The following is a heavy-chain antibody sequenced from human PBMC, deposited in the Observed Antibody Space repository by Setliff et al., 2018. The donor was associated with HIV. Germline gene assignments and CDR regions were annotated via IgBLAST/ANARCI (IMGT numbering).Heavy chain of an antibody. D-gene: IGHD3-3*01. J-gene: IGHJ2*01. CDR2: LGYDGSHE. CDR3: AKDSRRYLEWLTGSYWYFDF. V-gene: IGHV3-30*02. Sequence: GGSLRLSCAASGFTFSSFGMHWVRHTPGKGLEWVAVLGYDGSHENYADSVKGRFTISRDNSKNTLYLQMNSLRAEDTAVYYCAKDSRRYLEWLTGSYWYFDFWGRGTLVTVSS. CDR1: GFTFSSFG.